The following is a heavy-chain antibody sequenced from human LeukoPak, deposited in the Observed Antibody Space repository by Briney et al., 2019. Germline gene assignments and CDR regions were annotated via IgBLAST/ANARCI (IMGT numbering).Heavy chain of an antibody. J-gene: IGHJ4*02. Sequence: ASVTVSCKASGYTFTSYDINWVRQATGQGLEWMGWMNPNSGNTDYAQKFQGRVTMTRNTSISTAYMELSSLRSEDTAVYYCARSPSLRHSSSSSRLYYFDYWGQGTLVTVSS. CDR1: GYTFTSYD. V-gene: IGHV1-8*01. CDR3: ARSPSLRHSSSSSRLYYFDY. D-gene: IGHD6-6*01. CDR2: MNPNSGNT.